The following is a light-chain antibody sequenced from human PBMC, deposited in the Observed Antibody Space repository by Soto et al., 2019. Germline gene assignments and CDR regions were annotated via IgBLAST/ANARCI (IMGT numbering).Light chain of an antibody. J-gene: IGKJ5*01. Sequence: IVLTQSPATRSSCPCERATLSYRVSQSVSSSYVAWYQHKPGLAPRLLIHDTSSRAIGIPDRFSGSKSGTNFTLNMRRMEPEDVGMYYCQQYGSSPITFGQGTRLEIK. V-gene: IGKV3D-20*01. CDR2: DTS. CDR1: QSVSSSY. CDR3: QQYGSSPIT.